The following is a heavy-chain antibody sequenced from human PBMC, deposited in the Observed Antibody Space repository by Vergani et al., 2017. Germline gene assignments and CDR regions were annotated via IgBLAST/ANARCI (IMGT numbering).Heavy chain of an antibody. CDR1: AGSVSSGSNY. J-gene: IGHJ6*03. D-gene: IGHD2-2*02. CDR3: ARGLGYCSSTSCYTRGLDAFYYYYYMDV. V-gene: IGHV4-31*03. CDR2: IYYSGST. Sequence: QVQLQESGPGLVKPLQTLSLTCTVSAGSVSSGSNYWTWIRQHPGRGLEWIGYIYYSGSTYYNPSLKSRVTISVETSKNQFSLKLSSVTAADTAVYYCARGLGYCSSTSCYTRGLDAFYYYYYMDVWGKGTTVTVSS.